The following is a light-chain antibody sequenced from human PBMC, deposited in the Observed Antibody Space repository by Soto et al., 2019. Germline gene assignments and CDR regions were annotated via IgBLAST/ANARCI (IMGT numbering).Light chain of an antibody. J-gene: IGLJ1*01. CDR2: EVS. CDR3: GTWDSSLSAGPYV. V-gene: IGLV2-14*01. CDR1: SSDVGGYNY. Sequence: QSVLTQPASVSGSPGQSITISCTGTSSDVGGYNYVSWYQQHPGKAPKLMIYEVSNRPSGVSNRFSGSKSGNTASLTISGLQAEDEADYYCGTWDSSLSAGPYVFGTGTKVTVL.